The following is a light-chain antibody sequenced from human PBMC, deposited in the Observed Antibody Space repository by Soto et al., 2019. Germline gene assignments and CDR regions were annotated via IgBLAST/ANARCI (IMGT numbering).Light chain of an antibody. CDR1: QSVSNY. CDR2: DAS. V-gene: IGKV3-11*01. Sequence: EIVLTQSPANLSLSPGERATLSCRASQSVSNYLAWYQQKPGQAPRLLIYDASNSATGIPARFSGGGSGTDFTLTISSLEPEDFAVYFCQHRAGWPPALTFGGGTKVEIK. J-gene: IGKJ4*01. CDR3: QHRAGWPPALT.